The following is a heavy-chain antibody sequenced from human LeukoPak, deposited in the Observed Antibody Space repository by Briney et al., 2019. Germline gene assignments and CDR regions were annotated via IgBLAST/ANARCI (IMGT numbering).Heavy chain of an antibody. Sequence: GASVKVSCKASGYTFTGYYMHWVRQAPGQGLEWMGWINPNSGGTNYAQKFQGRVTMTRDTSISTAYMELSRLRSEDTAVYYCARLGTAMGYYYYYYYMDVWGKGTTVTISS. J-gene: IGHJ6*03. CDR3: ARLGTAMGYYYYYYYMDV. CDR1: GYTFTGYY. D-gene: IGHD5-18*01. V-gene: IGHV1-2*02. CDR2: INPNSGGT.